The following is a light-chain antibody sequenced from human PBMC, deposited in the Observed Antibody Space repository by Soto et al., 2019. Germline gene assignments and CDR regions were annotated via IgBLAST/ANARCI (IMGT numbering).Light chain of an antibody. J-gene: IGKJ2*01. V-gene: IGKV3-15*01. Sequence: DIVLTQSPATLSASPGESATLSCRASQSVSRSLAWYQHVPGQAPRLLIYDSSTRATGVPARFSGGGSGTQFNLTISSLQSEDFAVYYCQQYNNWPPRYTFGQGTKLQI. CDR3: QQYNNWPPRYT. CDR1: QSVSRS. CDR2: DSS.